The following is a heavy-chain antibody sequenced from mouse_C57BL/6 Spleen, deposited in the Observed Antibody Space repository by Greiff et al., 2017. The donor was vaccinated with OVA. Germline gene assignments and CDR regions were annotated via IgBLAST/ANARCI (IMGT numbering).Heavy chain of an antibody. Sequence: EVQRVESGGGLVKPGGSLKLSCAASGFTFSSYAMSWVRQTPEKRLEWVATISDGGSYTYYPDNVKGRFTISRDNAKNNLYLQMSHLKSEDTAMYYCASGYIYDYYFDYWGQGTTLTVSS. D-gene: IGHD2-3*01. CDR2: ISDGGSYT. CDR3: ASGYIYDYYFDY. CDR1: GFTFSSYA. J-gene: IGHJ2*01. V-gene: IGHV5-4*01.